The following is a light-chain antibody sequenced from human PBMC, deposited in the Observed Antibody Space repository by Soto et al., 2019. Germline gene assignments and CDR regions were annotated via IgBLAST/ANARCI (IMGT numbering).Light chain of an antibody. CDR3: CSYAGSSTFSYV. Sequence: QSVLTQPASVSGSPGQSITISCTGTSSDVGGYNSVSWFQQHPSKAPKLIIYEVSHRPSGVSIRFSGSKSGNTASLTISGLQAEDEADYYCCSYAGSSTFSYVFGTGTKVTVL. V-gene: IGLV2-14*01. CDR2: EVS. J-gene: IGLJ1*01. CDR1: SSDVGGYNS.